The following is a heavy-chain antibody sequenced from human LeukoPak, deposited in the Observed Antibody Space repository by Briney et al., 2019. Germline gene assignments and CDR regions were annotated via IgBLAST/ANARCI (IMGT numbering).Heavy chain of an antibody. CDR2: ISGSGGST. D-gene: IGHD3-9*01. V-gene: IGHV3-23*01. Sequence: GGSLRLSFAASGFTFSSYAMSWVRQAPGKGLGWVSAISGSGGSTYYADSVKGRFTISRDNSKNTLYLQMNSLRAEDTAVYYCAKSEHYDILTGYYKCDYWGQGTLVTVSS. CDR3: AKSEHYDILTGYYKCDY. CDR1: GFTFSSYA. J-gene: IGHJ4*02.